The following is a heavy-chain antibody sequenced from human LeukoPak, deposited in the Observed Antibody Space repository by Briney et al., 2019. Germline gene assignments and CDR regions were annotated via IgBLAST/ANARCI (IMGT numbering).Heavy chain of an antibody. V-gene: IGHV4-59*01. CDR3: ASDSSGYYHAAFDI. Sequence: PSETLSLTCTVSGGSISSYYWSWIRQPPGKGLEWVGYIYYSGSTNYNASLKSRVTISVDTSKNQFSLKLSSVTAADTAVYYCASDSSGYYHAAFDIWGQGTMVTVSS. CDR2: IYYSGST. D-gene: IGHD3-22*01. CDR1: GGSISSYY. J-gene: IGHJ3*02.